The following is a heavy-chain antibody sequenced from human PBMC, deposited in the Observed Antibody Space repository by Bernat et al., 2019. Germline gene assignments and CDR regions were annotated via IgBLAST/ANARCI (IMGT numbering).Heavy chain of an antibody. V-gene: IGHV3-30*02. CDR2: SGDDGSNK. Sequence: SSYDMQWGGQGPGKGLEWVAVSGDDGSNKYYADSVSGRCTVSRDNSKNTLYLHMNSLRAEDTAVYYGAKEKGGNYLPLDYWRQPTLVTVSS. CDR1: SSYD. J-gene: IGHJ4*02. CDR3: AKEKGGNYLPLDY. D-gene: IGHD1-26*01.